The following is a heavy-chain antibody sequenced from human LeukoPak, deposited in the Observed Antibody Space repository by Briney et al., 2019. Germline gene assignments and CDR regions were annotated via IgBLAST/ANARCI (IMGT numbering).Heavy chain of an antibody. V-gene: IGHV3-23*01. CDR2: ISGTGGDT. D-gene: IGHD6-13*01. CDR1: GFTLSNYA. J-gene: IGHJ5*02. CDR3: ARVEGKDSWGFDP. Sequence: GGSLRLSCAASGFTLSNYAISWVRQAPGKGLEWVSVISGTGGDTYYADSVKGRFTISRDNSKNTLYLQMNSLRAEDTAVYYCARVEGKDSWGFDPWGQGTLVTVSS.